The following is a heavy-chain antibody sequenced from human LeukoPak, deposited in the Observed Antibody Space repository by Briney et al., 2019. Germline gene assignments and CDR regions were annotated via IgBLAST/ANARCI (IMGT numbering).Heavy chain of an antibody. J-gene: IGHJ4*02. V-gene: IGHV3-7*01. Sequence: GGTLRLSCAASGFTFSSYGMSWVRQAPGKGLEWVANIKQDGSEKYYVDSVKGRFTISRDNAKNSLYLQMNSLRAEDTAVYYCASSYCSGGSCYGGPYYFDYWGQGALVTVSS. CDR3: ASSYCSGGSCYGGPYYFDY. D-gene: IGHD2-15*01. CDR2: IKQDGSEK. CDR1: GFTFSSYG.